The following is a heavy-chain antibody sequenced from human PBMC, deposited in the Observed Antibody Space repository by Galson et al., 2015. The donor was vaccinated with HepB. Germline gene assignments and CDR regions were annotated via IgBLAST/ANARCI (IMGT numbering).Heavy chain of an antibody. CDR1: GFTFSNSW. CDR2: INSKTDGGKT. J-gene: IGHJ3*02. D-gene: IGHD3-10*01. Sequence: SLRLSCEASGFTFSNSWMSWVRQAPGQGLEWVGRINSKTDGGKTAYAAHVKGRFTISRDDSKNTLYLQMNSLNTEDTAVYYCTTSVLQWFRYAFDIWGQGTMVTVSS. CDR3: TTSVLQWFRYAFDI. V-gene: IGHV3-15*01.